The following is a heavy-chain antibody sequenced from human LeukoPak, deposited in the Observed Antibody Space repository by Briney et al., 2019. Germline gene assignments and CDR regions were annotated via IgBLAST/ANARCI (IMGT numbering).Heavy chain of an antibody. CDR2: INPNTGDT. CDR3: ARDASHCTRSSCYPFYFDS. V-gene: IGHV1-2*02. D-gene: IGHD2-2*01. Sequence: ASVKVSCKASGYTFTGYYIHWVRQTPGQGLDWMGWINPNTGDTKYAQKFEGRVTMTRDTSISTVYMELSWLRSDDTAVYYCARDASHCTRSSCYPFYFDSWGQGTPVTVSS. J-gene: IGHJ4*02. CDR1: GYTFTGYY.